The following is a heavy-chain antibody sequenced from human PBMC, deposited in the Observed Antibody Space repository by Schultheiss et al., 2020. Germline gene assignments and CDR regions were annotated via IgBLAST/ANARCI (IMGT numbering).Heavy chain of an antibody. CDR2: ISYDGSNN. V-gene: IGHV3-30*18. CDR1: GFTFSSYG. Sequence: GGSLRLSCAASGFTFSSYGMHWVRQAPGKGLEWVAVISYDGSNNYYADSVKGRFTISRDNSKNTLYLQMNSLRAEDTAVYYCAKVYYDFWSGPDYWGQGTLVSVSS. D-gene: IGHD3-3*01. CDR3: AKVYYDFWSGPDY. J-gene: IGHJ4*02.